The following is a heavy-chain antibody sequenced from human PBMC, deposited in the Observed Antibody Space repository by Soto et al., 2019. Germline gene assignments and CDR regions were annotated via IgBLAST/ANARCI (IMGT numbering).Heavy chain of an antibody. CDR3: ASKFGELLADAFDI. J-gene: IGHJ3*02. D-gene: IGHD3-10*01. V-gene: IGHV4-4*02. Sequence: SDTLSLTCSLPNSSILSRNWWSSVRQTPGKGLEWIGEIYHSGSINHNPSLKSRVTMSVDKSKNQFSLKMTSVTAADTGVYYCASKFGELLADAFDIWGQGTVVS. CDR2: IYHSGSI. CDR1: NSSILSRNW.